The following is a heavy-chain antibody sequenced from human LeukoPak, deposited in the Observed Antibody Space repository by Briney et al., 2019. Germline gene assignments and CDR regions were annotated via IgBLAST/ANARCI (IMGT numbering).Heavy chain of an antibody. V-gene: IGHV4-30-2*01. CDR2: IYHSGST. Sequence: SETLSLTCAVSDGSISSGGYSWSWIRQPPGKGLEWIGYIYHSGSTYYNPSLKSRVTISVDRSKNQFSLKLSSVTAADTAVYYCARKKWPEKTQYGSGRYFDYWGQGTLVTVSS. J-gene: IGHJ4*02. CDR1: DGSISSGGYS. CDR3: ARKKWPEKTQYGSGRYFDY. D-gene: IGHD3-10*01.